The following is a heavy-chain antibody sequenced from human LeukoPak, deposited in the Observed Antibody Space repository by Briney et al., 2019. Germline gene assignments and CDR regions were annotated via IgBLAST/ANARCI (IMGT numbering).Heavy chain of an antibody. Sequence: SVKVSCKASGGTFSSYAISWVRQAPGQGLEWMGGIIPIFGTANYAQKFQGRVTITADESTSTAYMELSSLRSEDTAVYYCARDGGAPGYGDYEVGMDVWGKGTTVTVSS. CDR3: ARDGGAPGYGDYEVGMDV. CDR2: IIPIFGTA. CDR1: GGTFSSYA. D-gene: IGHD4-17*01. V-gene: IGHV1-69*01. J-gene: IGHJ6*04.